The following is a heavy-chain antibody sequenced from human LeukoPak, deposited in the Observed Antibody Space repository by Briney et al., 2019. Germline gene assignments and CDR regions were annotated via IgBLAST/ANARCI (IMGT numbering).Heavy chain of an antibody. CDR1: GFTFSRYN. D-gene: IGHD5/OR15-5a*01. J-gene: IGHJ4*02. Sequence: PGGSLRLSCAASGFTFSRYNMNWVRQAPGKGLEWVSLTSGDGITTYFADSVKGRFTISRDNSKSSLFLQMNSLRTEDTALYYCARDHVYGGADYWGQGTLVTVSS. V-gene: IGHV3-43*02. CDR3: ARDHVYGGADY. CDR2: TSGDGITT.